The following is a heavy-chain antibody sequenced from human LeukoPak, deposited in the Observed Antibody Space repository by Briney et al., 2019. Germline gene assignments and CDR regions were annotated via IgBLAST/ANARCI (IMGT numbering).Heavy chain of an antibody. CDR2: IYSGGGT. D-gene: IGHD5/OR15-5a*01. V-gene: IGHV3-53*01. CDR3: ARSNDAFDI. J-gene: IGHJ3*02. CDR1: GFTVSSNY. Sequence: PGGSLRLSCAASGFTVSSNYMNWVGQAPGQGLEWVSIIYSGGGTYYADSVKGRFPISRDNSKNTLYHQMNSLRAEDTAVYYCARSNDAFDIWGQGTMVTVSS.